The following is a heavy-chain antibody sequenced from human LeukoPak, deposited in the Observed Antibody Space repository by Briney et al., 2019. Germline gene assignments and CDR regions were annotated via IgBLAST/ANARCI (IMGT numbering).Heavy chain of an antibody. CDR1: GFTFSSYG. J-gene: IGHJ4*02. CDR2: ISYDGSNK. CDR3: TNGDYYGSGSPFDY. Sequence: GGSLRLSCAASGFTFSSYGMHWARQAPGKVLEWVAVISYDGSNKYYADSVKGRFTISRDNSKNTLYLQMNSLRAEDTAVYYCTNGDYYGSGSPFDYWGQGTLVTVSS. V-gene: IGHV3-30*18. D-gene: IGHD3-10*01.